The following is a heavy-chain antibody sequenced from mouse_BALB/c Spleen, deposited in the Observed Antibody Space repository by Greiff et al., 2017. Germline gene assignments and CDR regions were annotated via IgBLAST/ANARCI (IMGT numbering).Heavy chain of an antibody. CDR2: ISSGGSYT. D-gene: IGHD1-1*01. V-gene: IGHV5-6*02. CDR1: GFTFSSYG. J-gene: IGHJ4*01. Sequence: DVMLVESGGDLVKPGGSLKLSCAASGFTFSSYGMSWVRQTPDKRLEWVATISSGGSYTYYPDSVKGRFTISRDNAKNTLYLQMSSLKSEDTAMYYCARLALITTVVARGAMDYWGQGTSVTVSS. CDR3: ARLALITTVVARGAMDY.